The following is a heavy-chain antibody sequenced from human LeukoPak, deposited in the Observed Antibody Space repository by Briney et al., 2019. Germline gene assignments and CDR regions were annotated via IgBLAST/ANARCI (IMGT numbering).Heavy chain of an antibody. D-gene: IGHD2-8*01. J-gene: IGHJ4*01. CDR1: GFTFSNYW. V-gene: IGHV3-74*01. Sequence: PGGSLRLSCAASGFTFSNYWMHWVRQAPGKGLVWVSRINSDGSSTSYADSVKGRFTISRDNAKNSLYLQMNSLRPEDTALYYCSTDPRLLMYWGHGTLVTVSS. CDR3: STDPRLLMY. CDR2: INSDGSST.